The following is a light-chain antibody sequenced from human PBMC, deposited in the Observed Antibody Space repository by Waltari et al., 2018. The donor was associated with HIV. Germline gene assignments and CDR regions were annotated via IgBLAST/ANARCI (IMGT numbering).Light chain of an antibody. CDR2: EVS. V-gene: IGLV2-23*02. CDR1: SSDVATYKL. CDR3: CSYVSNVI. J-gene: IGLJ2*01. Sequence: QSALTQPASVSGSPGQSLTISCTRTSSDVATYKLVPCYKQHPGKAPKLMIYEVSKRPSGFSDRFSGSKSGDTASLTISGLQAEDEADYYCCSYVSNVIFGGGTKLTVL.